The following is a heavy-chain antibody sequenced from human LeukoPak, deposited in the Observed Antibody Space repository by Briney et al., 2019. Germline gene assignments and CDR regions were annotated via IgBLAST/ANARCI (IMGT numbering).Heavy chain of an antibody. CDR1: GFTFSSYS. J-gene: IGHJ4*02. CDR3: AKEEDWGDLDY. CDR2: ISSSSSTI. Sequence: GGSLRLSCAASGFTFSSYSMNWVRQAPGKGLEWVSYISSSSSTIYYADSVKGRFTISRDNSKNTLYLQMNSLRAEDTAVYYCAKEEDWGDLDYWGQGTLVTVSS. V-gene: IGHV3-48*01. D-gene: IGHD3/OR15-3a*01.